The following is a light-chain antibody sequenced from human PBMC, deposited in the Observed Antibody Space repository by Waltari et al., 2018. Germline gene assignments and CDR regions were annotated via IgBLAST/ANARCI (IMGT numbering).Light chain of an antibody. J-gene: IGLJ2*01. V-gene: IGLV2-11*01. CDR1: SSDVGGYNY. Sequence: QSALTQPRSVSGSPGQSVPIPCPGTSSDVGGYNYVSWYQQHPGKAPKLMIYDVSKRPSGVPDRFSGSKSGNTASLTISGLQAEDEADYFCCSYAGSSRVFGGGTKLTVL. CDR2: DVS. CDR3: CSYAGSSRV.